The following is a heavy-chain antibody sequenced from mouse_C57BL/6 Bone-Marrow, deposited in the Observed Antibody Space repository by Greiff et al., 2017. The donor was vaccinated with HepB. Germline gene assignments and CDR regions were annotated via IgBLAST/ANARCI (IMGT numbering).Heavy chain of an antibody. CDR2: ISSGSSTI. CDR1: GFTFSDYG. J-gene: IGHJ3*01. Sequence: EVKLVESGGGLVKPGGSLKLSCAASGFTFSDYGMHWVRQAPEKGLEWVAYISSGSSTIYYADTVKGRFTISRDNAKNTLFLQMTSLRSEDTAMYYCARGCYYYGGWFAYWGQGTLVTVSA. CDR3: ARGCYYYGGWFAY. V-gene: IGHV5-17*01. D-gene: IGHD1-1*02.